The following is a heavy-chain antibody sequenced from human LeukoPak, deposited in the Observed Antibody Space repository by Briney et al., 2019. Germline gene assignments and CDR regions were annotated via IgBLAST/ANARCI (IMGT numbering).Heavy chain of an antibody. Sequence: SETLSLTCTVSGGSISSYYRSWIRQPPGKGLEWIGYIYYSGSTNYNPSLKSRVTISVDTSKNQFSLKLSSVTAADTAVYYCARHALQYYFDYWGQGTLVTVSS. CDR3: ARHALQYYFDY. V-gene: IGHV4-59*08. J-gene: IGHJ4*02. CDR1: GGSISSYY. D-gene: IGHD4-11*01. CDR2: IYYSGST.